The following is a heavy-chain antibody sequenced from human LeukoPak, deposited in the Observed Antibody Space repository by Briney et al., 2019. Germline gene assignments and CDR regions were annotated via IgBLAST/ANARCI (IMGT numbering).Heavy chain of an antibody. V-gene: IGHV3-20*04. Sequence: GGSLRISCEASGLTFDDYGMSLVRQAPGKRLDWVPGINWNGGSTGYADPVKGRFTISRDNAKNSLYLQMNSLRAEDTALYYCARVWGGYCSSTSCYGAFDIWGQGTMVTVSS. D-gene: IGHD2-2*01. J-gene: IGHJ3*02. CDR2: INWNGGST. CDR1: GLTFDDYG. CDR3: ARVWGGYCSSTSCYGAFDI.